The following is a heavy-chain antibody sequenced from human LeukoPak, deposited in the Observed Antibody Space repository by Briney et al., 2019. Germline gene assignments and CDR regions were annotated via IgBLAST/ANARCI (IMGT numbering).Heavy chain of an antibody. V-gene: IGHV4-38-2*02. CDR3: ARQYCSSTSCLDDFDY. D-gene: IGHD2-2*01. Sequence: SETLSLTCTVSGYSISSGYYWGWIRQPPGKGLEWIGSIYHSGSTYYNPSLKSRVTISVDTSKNQFSLKLSSVTAADTAVYYCARQYCSSTSCLDDFDYWGQGTLVTVSS. CDR2: IYHSGST. J-gene: IGHJ4*02. CDR1: GYSISSGYY.